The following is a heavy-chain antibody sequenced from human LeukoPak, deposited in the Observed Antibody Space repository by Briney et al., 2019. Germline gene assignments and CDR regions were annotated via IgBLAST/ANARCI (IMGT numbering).Heavy chain of an antibody. CDR2: ISSSGSTI. V-gene: IGHV3-11*04. CDR1: GFTFSDCY. D-gene: IGHD6-6*01. CDR3: ARALLYSISTPFDY. J-gene: IGHJ4*02. Sequence: GGSLRLSCAASGFTFSDCYMSWIRQAPGKGLEWISYISSSGSTIYYADSVKGRFTISRDNAKNSLYLQMNSLRAEDTAVYYCARALLYSISTPFDYWGQGTLVTVSS.